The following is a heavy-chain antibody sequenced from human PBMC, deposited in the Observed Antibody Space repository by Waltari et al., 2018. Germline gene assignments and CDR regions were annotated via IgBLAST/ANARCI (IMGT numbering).Heavy chain of an antibody. V-gene: IGHV4-59*01. D-gene: IGHD2-2*01. CDR3: ARVNCSSTSCYGPNWFDP. CDR2: IYYSGST. CDR1: GGSISSYY. J-gene: IGHJ5*02. Sequence: QVQLQESGPGLVKPSETLSLTCTVSGGSISSYYWSWIRQPPGKGLEWIGYIYYSGSTNYNPSLKSRVTISVDTSKNPFSLKLSSVTAADTAVYYCARVNCSSTSCYGPNWFDPWGQGTLVTVSS.